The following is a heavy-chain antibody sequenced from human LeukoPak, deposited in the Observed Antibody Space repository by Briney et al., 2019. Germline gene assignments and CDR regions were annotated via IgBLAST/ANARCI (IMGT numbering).Heavy chain of an antibody. CDR3: ARHQHIAVADTGGYCYPMDV. Sequence: PSETLSLTCTVSGGSISSYYWSWIRQPAGKGLEWIAYISYSGSTNYNPSLKSRVTISVDTSKNQFSLKLSSVTAADAAMYYCARHQHIAVADTGGYCYPMDVWGQGTTVTVSS. D-gene: IGHD6-19*01. CDR2: ISYSGST. CDR1: GGSISSYY. J-gene: IGHJ6*02. V-gene: IGHV4-59*08.